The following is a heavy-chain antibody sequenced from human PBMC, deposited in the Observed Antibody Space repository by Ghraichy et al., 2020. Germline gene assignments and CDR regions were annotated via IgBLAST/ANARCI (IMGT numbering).Heavy chain of an antibody. Sequence: LSLTCAASGFPFSTYSMHWVRQAPGKGLEWVAVISHDGNSKYYADSVKGRFTISRDNSKNVVSLQMNRLRTEDTAVYYCARDIKSSSWSYYFYAMDVWGQGTTVTVSS. J-gene: IGHJ6*02. CDR1: GFPFSTYS. D-gene: IGHD6-13*01. CDR2: ISHDGNSK. CDR3: ARDIKSSSWSYYFYAMDV. V-gene: IGHV3-30-3*01.